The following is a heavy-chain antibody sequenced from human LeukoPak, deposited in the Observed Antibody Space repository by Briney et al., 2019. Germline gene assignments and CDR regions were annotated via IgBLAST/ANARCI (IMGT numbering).Heavy chain of an antibody. Sequence: ASVKVSCKASGYTFTGYYMHWVRQAPGQGLEWMGWINPNSGGTNYAQKFQGRVTMTRDTSVSTAYMELSRLRSDDTAVYYCARDPLDTKMPEGYYGMDVWGQGPTVTVSS. J-gene: IGHJ6*02. CDR1: GYTFTGYY. V-gene: IGHV1-2*02. CDR2: INPNSGGT. CDR3: ARDPLDTKMPEGYYGMDV. D-gene: IGHD5-18*01.